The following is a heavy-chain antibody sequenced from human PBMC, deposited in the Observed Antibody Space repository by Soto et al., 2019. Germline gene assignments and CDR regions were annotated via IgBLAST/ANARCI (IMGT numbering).Heavy chain of an antibody. CDR2: ISYSSNTI. CDR1: GLAFSSYS. Sequence: EVQLVESGGGLVQPGGSLRLSCAASGLAFSSYSMNWVRQAPGTGLEWVSYISYSSNTIYYADSVKGRFTISRDNARNSLYLQMSSLRDEDTAVYYCAGKTLDSRSPGVYNGMDVWGQGATVTVSS. V-gene: IGHV3-48*02. J-gene: IGHJ6*02. D-gene: IGHD6-6*01. CDR3: AGKTLDSRSPGVYNGMDV.